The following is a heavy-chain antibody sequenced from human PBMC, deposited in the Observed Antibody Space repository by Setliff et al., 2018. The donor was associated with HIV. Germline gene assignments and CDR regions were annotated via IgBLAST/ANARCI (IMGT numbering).Heavy chain of an antibody. Sequence: SVKVSCKASGGTFSSYVISWVRQAPGQGPEWMGGIIPMYGVANYAQKFQGRVTITTDESTSTAYMELSSLRPEDTAVYYCAKDFQWSTVNTPLNYQYGMDVWGQGTTVTVSS. CDR1: GGTFSSYV. D-gene: IGHD4-17*01. V-gene: IGHV1-69*05. J-gene: IGHJ6*02. CDR2: IIPMYGVA. CDR3: AKDFQWSTVNTPLNYQYGMDV.